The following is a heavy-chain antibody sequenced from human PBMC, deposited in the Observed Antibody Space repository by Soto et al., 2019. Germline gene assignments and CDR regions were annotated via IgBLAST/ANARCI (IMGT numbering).Heavy chain of an antibody. CDR3: ASLDTSGYGFHVDY. V-gene: IGHV4-59*01. CDR2: VYYIGTT. Sequence: SETLSLTCTVSGGSISTYYWSWIRQPPGKGLEWIGYVYYIGTTNYNPSLKSRVTISLDTSKKQFSLKLTSVTAADTAVYYCASLDTSGYGFHVDYWGQGRLATVGS. CDR1: GGSISTYY. J-gene: IGHJ4*02. D-gene: IGHD3-22*01.